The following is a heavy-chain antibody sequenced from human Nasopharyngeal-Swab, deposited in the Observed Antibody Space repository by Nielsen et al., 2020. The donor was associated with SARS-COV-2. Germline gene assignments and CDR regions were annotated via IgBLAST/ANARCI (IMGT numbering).Heavy chain of an antibody. J-gene: IGHJ6*02. V-gene: IGHV1-3*01. CDR2: INPGNGNT. CDR3: AGAGDSSETYGLDV. CDR1: GYTFTNHA. D-gene: IGHD5-18*01. Sequence: ASVKVFCKASGYTFTNHAVQWVRQAPGQNFEWMGWINPGNGNTKYSETFQGRVTIITDTSASTVYMELSSLTSEDTAVYYCAGAGDSSETYGLDVWGQGTTVTVSS.